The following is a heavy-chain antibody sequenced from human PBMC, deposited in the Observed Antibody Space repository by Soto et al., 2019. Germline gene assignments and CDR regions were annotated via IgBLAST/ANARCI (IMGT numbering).Heavy chain of an antibody. CDR3: ARDGGYCSSTSCYSGEDYMYV. CDR2: INPSGGST. Sequence: QVQLVQSGAEVKKPGASVKVSCKASGYTFTIYYMHWVRQAPGQGLEWMGIINPSGGSTSYAQKFQGRVTMTRDTSTSTVYMELSSLRSEDTAVYYCARDGGYCSSTSCYSGEDYMYVWGKGTTVTVSS. D-gene: IGHD2-2*01. J-gene: IGHJ6*03. V-gene: IGHV1-46*03. CDR1: GYTFTIYY.